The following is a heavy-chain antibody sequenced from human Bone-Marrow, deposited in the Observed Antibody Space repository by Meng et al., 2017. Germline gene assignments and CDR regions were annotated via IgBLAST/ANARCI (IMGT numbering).Heavy chain of an antibody. CDR3: ARGPTTMAHDFDY. V-gene: IGHV4-34*01. D-gene: IGHD4-11*01. CDR2: INHSGST. J-gene: IGHJ4*02. Sequence: SETLSLTCVVSGGSFSDYYWSWIRQPPGKGLEWIGEINHSGSTNYNPSLESRATISVDTSQNNLSLKLSSVTAADSAMYYCARGPTTMAHDFDYWGQGTLVTVSS. CDR1: GGSFSDYY.